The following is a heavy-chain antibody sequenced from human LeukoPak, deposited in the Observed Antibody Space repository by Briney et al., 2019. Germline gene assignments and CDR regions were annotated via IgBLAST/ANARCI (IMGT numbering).Heavy chain of an antibody. V-gene: IGHV1-18*01. CDR1: GYTFTSYG. Sequence: GASVKVSCKASGYTFTSYGINWVRQAPGQGLEWMGWISAYNGDTNYAQKLQGRVTMTTDTSTSTAYMELRSLRSDDTAVYYCAREMDSITMIVVVNYWGQGTLVTVSS. CDR3: AREMDSITMIVVVNY. J-gene: IGHJ4*02. D-gene: IGHD3-22*01. CDR2: ISAYNGDT.